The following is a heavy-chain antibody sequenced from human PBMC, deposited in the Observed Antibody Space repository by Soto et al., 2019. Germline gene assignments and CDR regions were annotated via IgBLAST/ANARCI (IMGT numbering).Heavy chain of an antibody. CDR2: ISFDGSSK. V-gene: IGHV3-30*03. J-gene: IGHJ6*02. CDR1: GFRFRYYG. D-gene: IGHD6-6*01. Sequence: QVQLVESGGGVVQPGRSLRLSCAASGFRFRYYGMHWVRQAPGKGLEWVAVISFDGSSKYYADSVKGRLTISRDNSNNSLLLQMNRLRAEDTAVYYCATGSSSVYYYYYGMDVWGQGTTVTVSS. CDR3: ATGSSSVYYYYYGMDV.